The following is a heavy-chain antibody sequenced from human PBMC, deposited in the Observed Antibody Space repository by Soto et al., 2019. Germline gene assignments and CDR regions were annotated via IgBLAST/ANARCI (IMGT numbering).Heavy chain of an antibody. CDR3: ARVYGDYLDF. CDR1: GGSISSYY. D-gene: IGHD4-17*01. Sequence: SETLSLTCTVSGGSISSYYWSWIRQPPGKGLEWIGYIYYSGSTNYNPSLKSRVTISVDTSKNQFSLKLGSVTAADTAVYYCARVYGDYLDFWSQGTLVTVSS. V-gene: IGHV4-59*01. CDR2: IYYSGST. J-gene: IGHJ4*02.